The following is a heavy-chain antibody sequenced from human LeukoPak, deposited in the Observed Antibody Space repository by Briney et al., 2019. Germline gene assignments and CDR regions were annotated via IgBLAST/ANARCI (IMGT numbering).Heavy chain of an antibody. CDR3: ARGVAVAGRNWFDP. V-gene: IGHV3-30-3*01. D-gene: IGHD6-19*01. Sequence: YAMHWVRQAPGKGLEGVAVISYDGSNKYYADSVKARFTISRDNSKNTLYLQMNSLRAEDTAVYYCARGVAVAGRNWFDPWGQGTLVTVSS. CDR2: ISYDGSNK. CDR1: YA. J-gene: IGHJ5*02.